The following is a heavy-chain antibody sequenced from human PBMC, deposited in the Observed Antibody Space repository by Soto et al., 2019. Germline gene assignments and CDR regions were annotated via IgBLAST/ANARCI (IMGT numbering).Heavy chain of an antibody. CDR2: IYYSGGT. CDR3: ATLLGSHQHYYFGIDV. J-gene: IGHJ6*02. Sequence: QMQLQESGPELVKPSQTLSLICTVSGYSMTSGGYYWSWIRHLPGKGLEWIWYIYYSGGTQFNPSLKSRVSMSVDTSKNQFSLRLSSVTAADTAVYYCATLLGSHQHYYFGIDVWGQGTTVTVSS. CDR1: GYSMTSGGYY. V-gene: IGHV4-31*03. D-gene: IGHD2-2*01.